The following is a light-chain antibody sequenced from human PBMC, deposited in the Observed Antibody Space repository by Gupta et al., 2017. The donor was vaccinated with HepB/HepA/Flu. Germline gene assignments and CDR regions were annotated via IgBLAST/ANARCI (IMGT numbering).Light chain of an antibody. Sequence: DIVMTPSSDSLAVSLGDRATINCKSSQSVLYSSNNKNYLAWYQQKPGQPPKLLIYWASTRESGVPDRFSGSGSGTDFTLTISSLQAEDVAVYYCQQYYSTPLTFGGGTKVEIK. V-gene: IGKV4-1*01. CDR2: WAS. CDR3: QQYYSTPLT. CDR1: QSVLYSSNNKNY. J-gene: IGKJ4*01.